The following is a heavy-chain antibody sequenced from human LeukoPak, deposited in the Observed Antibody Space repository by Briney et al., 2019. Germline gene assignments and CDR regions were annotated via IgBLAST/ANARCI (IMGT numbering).Heavy chain of an antibody. CDR1: GFTFSSYS. J-gene: IGHJ4*02. CDR2: ISSCSSYI. CDR3: ASMFYCSSTSCYNFLDY. Sequence: GGSLRLPCAASGFTFSSYSMNWVRQAPGKGLEWVSSISSCSSYIYYADSVKGRFTISRDNAKNSLYLQMNSLRAEDTAVYYCASMFYCSSTSCYNFLDYWGQGTLVTVSS. V-gene: IGHV3-21*01. D-gene: IGHD2-2*02.